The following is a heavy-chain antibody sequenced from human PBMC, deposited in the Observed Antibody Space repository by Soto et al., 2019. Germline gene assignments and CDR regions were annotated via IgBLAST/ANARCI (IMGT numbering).Heavy chain of an antibody. J-gene: IGHJ4*02. D-gene: IGHD6-6*01. CDR3: AKDIYSSSSGQDY. CDR1: GLTFDDYA. CDR2: ISWNGGNI. V-gene: IGHV3-9*01. Sequence: EVQLVESGGGLVQPGWSLRLSCAASGLTFDDYAMQWVRQAPGKGLEWVSGISWNGGNIGYADSVKGRFTISRDNAKNSLFLQMNSLRADDTALYFCAKDIYSSSSGQDYWGQGTPVTVSS.